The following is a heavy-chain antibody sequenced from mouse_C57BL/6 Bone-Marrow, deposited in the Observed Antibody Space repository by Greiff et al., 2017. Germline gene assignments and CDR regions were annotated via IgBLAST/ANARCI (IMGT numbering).Heavy chain of an antibody. CDR3: GVGQDYYAMAY. J-gene: IGHJ4*01. Sequence: VQLQQPGAELVKPGASVKMSCKASGYTFTSYWLTWVKQRPGQGLEWIGDIYPGSGSTNYNEKFKSKATLTVDTSSSTADIQLSSLTSEDSAVDYCGVGQDYYAMAYSGQGTAVTVTS. CDR1: GYTFTSYW. CDR2: IYPGSGST. V-gene: IGHV1-55*01.